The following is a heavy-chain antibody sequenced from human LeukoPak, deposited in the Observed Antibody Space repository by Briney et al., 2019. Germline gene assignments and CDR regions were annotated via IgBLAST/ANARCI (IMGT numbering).Heavy chain of an antibody. CDR3: GRAYDFSRH. CDR1: GFTFSTYE. D-gene: IGHD3-3*01. CDR2: ISSSGSTI. V-gene: IGHV3-48*03. J-gene: IGHJ4*02. Sequence: GGSLRLSCAASGFTFSTYEMNWVRQAPGKGLEWVSYISSSGSTIYYADSVKGRFTISRGNAKTSLYLQMNSLRAEDTALYYCGRAYDFSRHWGQGTLVTVSS.